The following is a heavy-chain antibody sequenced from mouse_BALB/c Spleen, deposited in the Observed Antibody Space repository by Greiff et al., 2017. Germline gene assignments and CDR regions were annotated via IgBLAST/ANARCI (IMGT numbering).Heavy chain of an antibody. CDR2: ISSGGSYT. V-gene: IGHV5-9-4*01. J-gene: IGHJ3*01. CDR1: GFTFSSYA. CDR3: AREGDDYDGAY. D-gene: IGHD2-4*01. Sequence: EVKVVESGGGLVKPGGSLKLSCAASGFTFSSYAMSWVRQSPEKRLEWVAEISSGGSYTYYPDTVTGRFTISRDNAKNTLYLEMSSLRSEDTAMYYCAREGDDYDGAYWGQGTLVTVSA.